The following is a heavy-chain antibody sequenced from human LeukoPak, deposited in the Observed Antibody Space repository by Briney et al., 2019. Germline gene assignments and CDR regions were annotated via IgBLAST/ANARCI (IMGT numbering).Heavy chain of an antibody. Sequence: ASVKVSSKASGYTFTSYGISWVRQAPGQGLEWMGGIIPIFGTANYAQKFQGRVTITADESTSTAYMELSSLRSEDTAVYYCARDYSSGYYLADAFDIWGQGTMVTVSS. CDR2: IIPIFGTA. CDR3: ARDYSSGYYLADAFDI. V-gene: IGHV1-69*13. CDR1: GYTFTSYG. D-gene: IGHD3-22*01. J-gene: IGHJ3*02.